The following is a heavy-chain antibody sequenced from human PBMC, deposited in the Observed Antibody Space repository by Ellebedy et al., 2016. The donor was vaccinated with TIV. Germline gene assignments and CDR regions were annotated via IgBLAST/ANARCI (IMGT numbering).Heavy chain of an antibody. CDR2: MFIDSTT. CDR3: ARETFNDVDLDLWGLFDI. V-gene: IGHV3-66*01. Sequence: GGSLRLSCAASGLTVSSNYMSWVRQAPGKGLEWVSVMFIDSTTYYADSVKGRFTISRDSSKNTLYLQMNSLRAEVTGIYYCARETFNDVDLDLWGLFDIWGQGTMVTVSS. CDR1: GLTVSSNY. J-gene: IGHJ3*02. D-gene: IGHD1-7*01.